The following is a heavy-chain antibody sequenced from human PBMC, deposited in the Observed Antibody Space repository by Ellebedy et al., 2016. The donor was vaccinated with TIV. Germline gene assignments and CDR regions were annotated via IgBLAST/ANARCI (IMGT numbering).Heavy chain of an antibody. J-gene: IGHJ5*01. CDR3: AKSRDGYNHGLAS. V-gene: IGHV3-33*06. Sequence: PGGSLRLSCAASGFAFSSYGMHWVRQAPGKGLEWVGAMWSDGSNANQADSVKGRFTVSRDSSKNTLYLQMNSLRAEDTAVYYCAKSRDGYNHGLASWGQGTLVTVSS. CDR2: MWSDGSNA. CDR1: GFAFSSYG. D-gene: IGHD5-24*01.